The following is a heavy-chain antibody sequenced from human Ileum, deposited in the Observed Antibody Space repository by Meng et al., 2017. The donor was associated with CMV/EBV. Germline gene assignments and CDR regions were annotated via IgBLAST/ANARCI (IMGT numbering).Heavy chain of an antibody. Sequence: LRLSCAASGFAFNTYEMTWVRQAPGKGLEWVSFISPNSDRTYYADSVKGRFTISRDNSENTLFLQMNSLRAEDTAIYYCVKGGWEDYWGQGTLVTVSS. D-gene: IGHD1-26*01. J-gene: IGHJ4*02. CDR2: ISPNSDRT. CDR1: GFAFNTYE. V-gene: IGHV3-23*01. CDR3: VKGGWEDY.